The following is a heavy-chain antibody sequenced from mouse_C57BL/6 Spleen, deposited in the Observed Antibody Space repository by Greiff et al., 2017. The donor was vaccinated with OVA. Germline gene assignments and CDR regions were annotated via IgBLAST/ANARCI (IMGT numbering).Heavy chain of an antibody. V-gene: IGHV3-6*01. Sequence: EVKLQESGPGLVKPSQSLSLTCSVTGYSITSGYYWNWIRQFPGNKLEWMGYISYDGSNNYNPSLKNRISITRDTSKNQFFLKLNSVTTEDTATYYCARDSLGRAMDYWGQGTSVTVSS. D-gene: IGHD4-1*01. CDR1: GYSITSGYY. CDR2: ISYDGSN. J-gene: IGHJ4*01. CDR3: ARDSLGRAMDY.